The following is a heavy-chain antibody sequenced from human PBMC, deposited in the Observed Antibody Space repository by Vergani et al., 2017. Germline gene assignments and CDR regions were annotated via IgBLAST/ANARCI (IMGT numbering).Heavy chain of an antibody. CDR2: IYYSGST. Sequence: QVQLQESGPGLVKPSQTLSLTCTVSGGSISSGGYYWSWIRQHPGKGLEWIGYIYYSGSTYYNPSLKSRVTISVDTSKNQFSLKLSSVTAADTAVYYCARGRRXYDFWSGSGNWFDPWGQGTLVTVSS. V-gene: IGHV4-31*03. CDR3: ARGRRXYDFWSGSGNWFDP. D-gene: IGHD3-3*01. CDR1: GGSISSGGYY. J-gene: IGHJ5*02.